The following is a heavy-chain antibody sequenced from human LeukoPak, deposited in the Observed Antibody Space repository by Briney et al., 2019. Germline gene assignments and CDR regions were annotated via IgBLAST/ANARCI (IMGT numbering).Heavy chain of an antibody. J-gene: IGHJ4*02. CDR2: ISSSSSNT. D-gene: IGHD5-24*01. V-gene: IGHV3-21*01. CDR3: VRGDGRDY. CDR1: GFTFSSST. Sequence: GGPLRLSCAASGFTFSSSTMNWVRQAPGKGLEWVSSISSSSSNTHYADSVKGRFTISRDNAKNSLYMQMNSLRAEDTAVYYCVRGDGRDYWGQGTLVTVSS.